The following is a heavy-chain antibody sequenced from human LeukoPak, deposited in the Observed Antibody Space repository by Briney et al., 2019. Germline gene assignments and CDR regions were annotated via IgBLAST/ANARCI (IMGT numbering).Heavy chain of an antibody. CDR2: IYTSGST. D-gene: IGHD2-2*02. J-gene: IGHJ6*02. Sequence: PSETLSLTCTVSGGSIGSYYWSWIRQPAGKGLEWMGRIYTSGSTNYNPSLKSRVTMSVDTSKNQFSLKLSSVTAADTAVYYCAVPAAIAGIYYYGMDVWGQGTTVTVSS. CDR1: GGSIGSYY. CDR3: AVPAAIAGIYYYGMDV. V-gene: IGHV4-4*07.